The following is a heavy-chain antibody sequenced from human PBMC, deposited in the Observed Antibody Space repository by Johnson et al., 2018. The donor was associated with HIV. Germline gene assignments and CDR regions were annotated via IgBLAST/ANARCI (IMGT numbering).Heavy chain of an antibody. V-gene: IGHV3-66*01. J-gene: IGHJ3*02. Sequence: VQLVESGGGLVQPGGSLRLSCAASEFTVSSSYMSWVRQAPGKGLEWVSVIYSGGSTYYADSVKGRFTISRDNSKNTLYLQMNSLRAEDTAVYYCARDQGWELLNDAFDIWGQGTMVTVSS. CDR3: ARDQGWELLNDAFDI. CDR1: EFTVSSSY. D-gene: IGHD1-26*01. CDR2: IYSGGST.